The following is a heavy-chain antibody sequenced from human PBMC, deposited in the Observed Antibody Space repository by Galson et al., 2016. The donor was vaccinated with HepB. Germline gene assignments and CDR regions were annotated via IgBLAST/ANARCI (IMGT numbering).Heavy chain of an antibody. V-gene: IGHV1-69*04. J-gene: IGHJ4*02. CDR1: GDTSNSFA. D-gene: IGHD3-16*01. CDR3: ASPICRGRFDPDS. CDR2: IIPMLEVA. Sequence: SVKVSCKASGDTSNSFAINWVRQAPGQGLEWLGRIIPMLEVADSSQRLKGRLTFTTDKATSKAHVELIVQTSADTDVAYCASPICRGRFDPDSWGQGTLVTVSS.